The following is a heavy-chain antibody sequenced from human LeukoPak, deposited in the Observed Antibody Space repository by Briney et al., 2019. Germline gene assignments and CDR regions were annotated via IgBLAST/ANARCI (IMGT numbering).Heavy chain of an antibody. V-gene: IGHV1-46*01. Sequence: ASVKVSCTASGYTFTSYYIHWVRQAPGQGLEWMGIIISTTGSTSYAQKFQGRVTMTRDMSTSTVYMELSSLRSEDTAVYYCARGITVTTDFDYWGRGTLVTVSS. D-gene: IGHD4-17*01. J-gene: IGHJ4*02. CDR1: GYTFTSYY. CDR2: IISTTGST. CDR3: ARGITVTTDFDY.